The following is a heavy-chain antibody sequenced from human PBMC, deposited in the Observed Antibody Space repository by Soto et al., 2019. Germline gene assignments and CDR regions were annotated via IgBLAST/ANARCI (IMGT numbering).Heavy chain of an antibody. D-gene: IGHD3-10*01. CDR3: ERDRSSGSYPRYYYFDF. CDR1: GFILNDFY. CDR2: ISTSSSYT. J-gene: IGHJ4*02. Sequence: GGSLRLSCAASGFILNDFYMSWVRQAPGKGLEWVSYISTSSSYTNYADSVKGRFTVSRDNAKNSLYLQMNSLRVEDTAVYYCERDRSSGSYPRYYYFDFWGQGTPVTVSS. V-gene: IGHV3-11*05.